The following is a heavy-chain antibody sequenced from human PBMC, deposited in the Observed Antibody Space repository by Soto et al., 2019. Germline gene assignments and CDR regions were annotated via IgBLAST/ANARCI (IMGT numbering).Heavy chain of an antibody. CDR2: ISSSSSTI. CDR1: GFTFSSYS. CDR3: ARDKIAAAGNYYYYMDV. D-gene: IGHD6-13*01. Sequence: PGGSLRLSCAASGFTFSSYSMNWVRQAPGKGLEWVSYISSSSSTIYYADSVKGRFTISRDNAKNSLYLQMNSLRAEDTAVYYCARDKIAAAGNYYYYMDVWGKGTTVTVSS. J-gene: IGHJ6*03. V-gene: IGHV3-48*01.